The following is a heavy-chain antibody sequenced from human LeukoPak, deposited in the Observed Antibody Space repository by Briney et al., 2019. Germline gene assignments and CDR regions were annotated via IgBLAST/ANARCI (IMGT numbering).Heavy chain of an antibody. Sequence: ASVKVSCKASGYTFTSYGISWVRQAPGQGLEWMGWISAYNGNTNYAQKLQGRVTMTTDTSTSTAYMELRSLRSDDTAVYYCARDARGYGSSWSEYFQHWGQGTLVTVSS. D-gene: IGHD6-13*01. CDR3: ARDARGYGSSWSEYFQH. CDR1: GYTFTSYG. CDR2: ISAYNGNT. J-gene: IGHJ1*01. V-gene: IGHV1-18*01.